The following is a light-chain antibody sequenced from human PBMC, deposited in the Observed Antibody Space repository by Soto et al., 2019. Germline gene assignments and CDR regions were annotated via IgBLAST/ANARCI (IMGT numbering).Light chain of an antibody. CDR3: QQRTNWPRLT. CDR1: QSVNTN. V-gene: IGKV3-11*01. Sequence: EILLTQSPATLSLSPGERATLSCRASQSVNTNFAWYQQKPGQVPRLLIYDISIRATGIPARFSGSGSGTDFTLTISSLEPEDFAIYYCQQRTNWPRLTFGGGTKVEIK. J-gene: IGKJ4*01. CDR2: DIS.